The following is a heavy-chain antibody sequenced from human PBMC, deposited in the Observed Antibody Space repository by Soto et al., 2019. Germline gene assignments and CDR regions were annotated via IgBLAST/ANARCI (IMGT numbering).Heavy chain of an antibody. D-gene: IGHD3-16*01. CDR1: GYTFSNYW. J-gene: IGHJ6*02. CDR2: IYPGDSDT. Sequence: GESLKISCKASGYTFSNYWIVWVRQMPGKGLEWMGIIYPGDSDTRYSPSFQGQVTISADKSITTAYLQWSSLKASDTAIYYCARRSSGSLGGMDVWGQGTPVTVSS. CDR3: ARRSSGSLGGMDV. V-gene: IGHV5-51*01.